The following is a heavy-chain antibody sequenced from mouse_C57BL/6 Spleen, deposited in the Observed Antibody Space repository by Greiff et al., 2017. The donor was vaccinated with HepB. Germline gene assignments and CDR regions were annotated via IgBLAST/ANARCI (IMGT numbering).Heavy chain of an antibody. CDR1: GYTFTDYE. J-gene: IGHJ3*01. CDR3: TREDYDGFAY. CDR2: IDPETGGT. V-gene: IGHV1-15*01. Sequence: QVQLKQSGAELVRPGASVTLSCKASGYTFTDYEMHWVKQTPVHGLEWIGAIDPETGGTAYNQKFKGKAILTADKSSSTAYMELRSLTSEDSAVYYCTREDYDGFAYWGQGTLVTVSA. D-gene: IGHD2-4*01.